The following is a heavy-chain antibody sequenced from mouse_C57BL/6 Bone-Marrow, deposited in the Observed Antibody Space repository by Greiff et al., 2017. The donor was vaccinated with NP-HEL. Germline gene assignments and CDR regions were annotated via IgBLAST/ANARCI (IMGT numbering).Heavy chain of an antibody. CDR1: GFNIKNTY. CDR3: ARSGYDYDSFAY. V-gene: IGHV14-3*01. Sequence: EVQLQESVAEFVRPGASVKFSCTASGFNIKNTYMYWVKQRPEQGLEWIGRIDPANGYTKYAPKFQGKVTITADTSSNTAYLQLSSLTSEDTAIYYCARSGYDYDSFAYWGQGTLVTVSA. D-gene: IGHD2-4*01. CDR2: IDPANGYT. J-gene: IGHJ3*01.